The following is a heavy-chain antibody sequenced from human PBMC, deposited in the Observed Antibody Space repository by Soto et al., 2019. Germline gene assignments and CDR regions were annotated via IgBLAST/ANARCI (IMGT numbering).Heavy chain of an antibody. CDR2: IYYSGST. J-gene: IGHJ4*02. V-gene: IGHV4-39*01. CDR3: ARPEGDYDSYFDY. CDR1: GGSISSSSYY. D-gene: IGHD4-17*01. Sequence: SETLSLTCTVSGGSISSSSYYWGWIRQPPGKGLEWIGSIYYSGSTYYNPSLKSRVTISVDTSKNQFSLKLSSVTAADTAVYYCARPEGDYDSYFDYWGQGTLVTVSS.